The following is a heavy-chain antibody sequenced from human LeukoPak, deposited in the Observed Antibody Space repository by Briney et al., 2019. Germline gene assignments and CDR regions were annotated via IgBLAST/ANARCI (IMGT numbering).Heavy chain of an antibody. Sequence: PGRSLRLSCAASGFTFSSYGMHWVRQAPGKGLEWVAVIWYDGSNKYYADSVKGRFTISRDNSKNTLYLQMNSLRAEDTAVYYCARDGYYDFWSGYYTIGYYFDYWGQGTPVTVSS. J-gene: IGHJ4*02. CDR1: GFTFSSYG. V-gene: IGHV3-33*01. CDR3: ARDGYYDFWSGYYTIGYYFDY. CDR2: IWYDGSNK. D-gene: IGHD3-3*01.